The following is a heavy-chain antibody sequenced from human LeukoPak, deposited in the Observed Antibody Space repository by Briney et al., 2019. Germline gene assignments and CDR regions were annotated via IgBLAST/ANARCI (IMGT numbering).Heavy chain of an antibody. CDR3: AKAHPGFDY. Sequence: GGSLRLSCAASGFTFSSYTMNWVRQAPGKGLEWVSSIGTSSTFIYYADSVKGRFTISRDNAKNSLFLQMNSLRAEDTAVYYCAKAHPGFDYWGQGTLVTVSS. CDR2: IGTSSTFI. J-gene: IGHJ4*02. V-gene: IGHV3-21*01. CDR1: GFTFSSYT.